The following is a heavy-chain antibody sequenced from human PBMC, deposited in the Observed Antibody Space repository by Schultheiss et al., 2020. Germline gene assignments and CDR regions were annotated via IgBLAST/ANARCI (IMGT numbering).Heavy chain of an antibody. Sequence: GESLKISCAASGFTFSSYAMSWVRQAPGKGLEWVSAISGSGGSTYYADSVKGRFTISRDNSKNTLYLQMNSLRAEDTAVYYCAKVVRCNYDFGYWGQGTLVTVSS. D-gene: IGHD4-11*01. CDR1: GFTFSSYA. J-gene: IGHJ4*02. CDR3: AKVVRCNYDFGY. CDR2: ISGSGGST. V-gene: IGHV3-23*01.